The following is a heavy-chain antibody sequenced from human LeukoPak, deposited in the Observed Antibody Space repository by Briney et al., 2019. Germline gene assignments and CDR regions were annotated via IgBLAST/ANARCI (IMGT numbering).Heavy chain of an antibody. D-gene: IGHD4-11*01. J-gene: IGHJ6*03. CDR1: GYTFTSYY. CDR2: INPSGGST. V-gene: IGHV1-46*01. CDR3: ARAYPGSYSKYYYYYMDV. Sequence: ASVKVSCKASGYTFTSYYMHWVRQAPGQGLEWMGIINPSGGSTSYAQKFQGRVTMTRDMSTSTVYMELSSLRSEDTAVYYCARAYPGSYSKYYYYYMDVWGKGTTVTVSS.